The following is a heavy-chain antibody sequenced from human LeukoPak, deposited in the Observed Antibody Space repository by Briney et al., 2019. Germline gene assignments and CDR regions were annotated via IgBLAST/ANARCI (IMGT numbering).Heavy chain of an antibody. CDR1: GFSLSTSGVG. J-gene: IGHJ4*02. Sequence: SGPTLVNPTQTLTLTCTFSGFSLSTSGVGVGWIRQPPGKALEWLALIYWDDDKRYSPSLKSRLTITKDTSKNQVVLTMTNIDPVDTATYYCAHGGGGDRAFDYWGQGTLVTVSS. D-gene: IGHD3-16*01. CDR2: IYWDDDK. V-gene: IGHV2-5*02. CDR3: AHGGGGDRAFDY.